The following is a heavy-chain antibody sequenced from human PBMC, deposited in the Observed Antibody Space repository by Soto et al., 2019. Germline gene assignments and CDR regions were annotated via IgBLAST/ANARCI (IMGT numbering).Heavy chain of an antibody. Sequence: LGEALKISCKGSGYSFTSYWIGWVRQMPGKGLEWMGIIYPGDSDTRYSPSFQGQVTISADKSISTAYLQWSSLKASDTAMYYCARLPGYDFWSFSPQTTRYYYHMDVWGKGTTVPVSS. V-gene: IGHV5-51*01. CDR1: GYSFTSYW. J-gene: IGHJ6*03. D-gene: IGHD3-3*01. CDR2: IYPGDSDT. CDR3: ARLPGYDFWSFSPQTTRYYYHMDV.